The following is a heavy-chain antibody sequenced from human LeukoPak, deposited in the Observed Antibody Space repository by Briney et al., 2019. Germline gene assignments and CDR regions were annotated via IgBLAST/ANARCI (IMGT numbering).Heavy chain of an antibody. J-gene: IGHJ4*02. CDR3: ARVFGGSYTFDY. Sequence: GGSLRLSCAASGFTFSSYSMNWVRQAPGKGLEWVSYIDSTSSFIYYPDSVKGRFTISRDNAKNSLYLQMNSLRAEDTAVYYCARVFGGSYTFDYWGQGILVTVSS. CDR2: IDSTSSFI. CDR1: GFTFSSYS. D-gene: IGHD1-26*01. V-gene: IGHV3-21*01.